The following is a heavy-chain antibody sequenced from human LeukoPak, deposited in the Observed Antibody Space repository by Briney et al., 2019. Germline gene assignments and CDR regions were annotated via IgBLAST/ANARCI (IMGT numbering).Heavy chain of an antibody. V-gene: IGHV3-21*01. CDR1: GFTFSSYS. CDR2: ISSSSSYI. J-gene: IGHJ6*02. D-gene: IGHD3-10*01. CDR3: ARDKMVRGVIPLGGMDV. Sequence: PGGSLRLSCAASGFTFSSYSMNWVRQAPGKGLEWVSSISSSSSYIYYADSVKGRFTISRDNAKNSLYLQMNSLRAEDTAVYYCARDKMVRGVIPLGGMDVWGQGTTVTVSS.